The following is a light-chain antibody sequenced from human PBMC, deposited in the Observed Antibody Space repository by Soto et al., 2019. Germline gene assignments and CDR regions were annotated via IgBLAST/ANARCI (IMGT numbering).Light chain of an antibody. V-gene: IGLV1-40*01. CDR2: GNI. CDR1: KSNIGAGFD. Sequence: QSVLTQPPSVSGAPGQRVTISCTGSKSNIGAGFDVHWYQQFPGRAPKLLIFGNINRPSGVPDRFSGSKSGSSASLAITGLQTEDEADYFCQSFDSSGRNFYVFGTGTKVTVL. CDR3: QSFDSSGRNFYV. J-gene: IGLJ1*01.